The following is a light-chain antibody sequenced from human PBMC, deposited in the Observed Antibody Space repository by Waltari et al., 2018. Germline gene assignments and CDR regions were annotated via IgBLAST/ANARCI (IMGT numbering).Light chain of an antibody. CDR3: CSYAGRGTYV. CDR2: DVT. Sequence: QSALTQPRSVSESPGQSVTISCTGTSSDVGGYNDISWYQHPPGKAPKLIIYDVTKRPSGVPDRFSASKSGNTASLTISGLRAEDEADYYCCSYAGRGTYVFGSGTKVTV. J-gene: IGLJ1*01. V-gene: IGLV2-11*01. CDR1: SSDVGGYND.